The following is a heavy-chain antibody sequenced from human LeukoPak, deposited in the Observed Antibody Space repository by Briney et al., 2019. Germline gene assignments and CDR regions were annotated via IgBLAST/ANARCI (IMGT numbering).Heavy chain of an antibody. CDR2: IYYSGST. V-gene: IGHV4-39*01. D-gene: IGHD3-22*01. CDR1: GGSISGSNYY. J-gene: IGHJ4*02. CDR3: ARQVVITTGTYYFDY. Sequence: SETLSLTCTVSGGSISGSNYYWGWVRQPPGKGLEWIGSIYYSGSTYYNPSLKSRVTISVDTSKNQFSLKLSSVTAADTAVYYCARQVVITTGTYYFDYWGQGTLVTVSS.